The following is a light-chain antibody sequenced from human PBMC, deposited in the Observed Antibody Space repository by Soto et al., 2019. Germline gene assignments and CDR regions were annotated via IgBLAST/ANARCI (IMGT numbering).Light chain of an antibody. J-gene: IGLJ2*01. CDR2: DVS. V-gene: IGLV2-14*01. CDR1: SSDVGGYNY. Sequence: QSALTQPASVSGSPGQSITISCTGTSSDVGGYNYVSGYQHHPGNAPKLMIYDVSNRPSGISYRFSGSMSGNTASLSISGLQADDEAYYDCSSYSVSTDLSIFGGGTQLTVL. CDR3: SSYSVSTDLSI.